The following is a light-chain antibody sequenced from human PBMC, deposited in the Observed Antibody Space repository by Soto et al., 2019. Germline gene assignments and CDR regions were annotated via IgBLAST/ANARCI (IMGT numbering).Light chain of an antibody. V-gene: IGLV2-8*01. J-gene: IGLJ3*02. Sequence: QSALTQPPSASGSPGQSVTISCTGTSTDLGIYKYVSWYQQHPGRAPKPIIFEVNQRPSGVPHRFSGSKSGNTASLIVSGLQPEDEAHYYCCSYSGKNGLVFGGGTKLTVL. CDR1: STDLGIYKY. CDR2: EVN. CDR3: CSYSGKNGLV.